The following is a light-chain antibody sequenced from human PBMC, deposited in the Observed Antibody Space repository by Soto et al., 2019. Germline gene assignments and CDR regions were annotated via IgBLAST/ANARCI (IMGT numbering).Light chain of an antibody. CDR1: NSNIGNNA. CDR3: GVWDDSLNGYV. J-gene: IGLJ1*01. CDR2: SDH. Sequence: QAVVTQPPSVSGTPGQRVTISCSGSNSNIGNNAVTWYQQLPGLAPRVLIHSDHQRHSGVPDRFFGSKSGTSASLAISGLQSQDEADYHCGVWDDSLNGYVFGSGTKLTVL. V-gene: IGLV1-44*01.